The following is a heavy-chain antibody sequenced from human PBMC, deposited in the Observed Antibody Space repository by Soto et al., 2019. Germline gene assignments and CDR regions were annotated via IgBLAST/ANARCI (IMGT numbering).Heavy chain of an antibody. V-gene: IGHV3-23*01. J-gene: IGHJ5*02. CDR3: AKLPAVVVVAATPTWFDP. Sequence: EVQLLESGGGLVQPGGSLRLSCAASGFTFSSYAMSWVRQAPGKGLEWVSAISGSGGSTYYADSVKGRFTISRDNSKNTLYRQMNGLRAEDTAVYYCAKLPAVVVVAATPTWFDPWGQGTLVTVSS. CDR2: ISGSGGST. D-gene: IGHD2-15*01. CDR1: GFTFSSYA.